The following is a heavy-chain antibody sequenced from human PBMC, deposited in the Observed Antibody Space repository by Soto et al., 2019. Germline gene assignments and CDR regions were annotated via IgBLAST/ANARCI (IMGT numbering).Heavy chain of an antibody. J-gene: IGHJ6*03. CDR3: AKDWRGPYYMDV. Sequence: GGSLRLSCAASGFTFSTYAMAWVRQAPGKGLEWVSVISGSGDSTYYADSVKGRFTISRDNSKNTLYVQMNSLRAEDTAVYYCAKDWRGPYYMDVWGKGTTVTVSS. CDR2: ISGSGDST. CDR1: GFTFSTYA. V-gene: IGHV3-23*01. D-gene: IGHD3-3*01.